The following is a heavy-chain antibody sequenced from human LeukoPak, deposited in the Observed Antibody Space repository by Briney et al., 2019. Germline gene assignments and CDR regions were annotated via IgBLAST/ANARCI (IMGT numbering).Heavy chain of an antibody. V-gene: IGHV3-21*01. Sequence: PGGSLRLSCAASGLTLSSYSINWVRQAPGKGLGWVSSIRSRSRYISYADSVKGRITISRDNAKSSLYLQMNSLRAEDTAVYYCARDSVNSYGFTLPGYYYYGMDVWGKGTTVTVSS. CDR1: GLTLSSYS. J-gene: IGHJ6*04. CDR2: IRSRSRYI. CDR3: ARDSVNSYGFTLPGYYYYGMDV. D-gene: IGHD5-18*01.